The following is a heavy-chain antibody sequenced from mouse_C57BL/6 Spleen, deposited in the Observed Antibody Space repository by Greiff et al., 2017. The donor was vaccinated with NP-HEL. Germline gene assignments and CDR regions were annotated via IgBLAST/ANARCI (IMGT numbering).Heavy chain of an antibody. CDR3: ARDDGYYPYYAMDY. J-gene: IGHJ4*01. V-gene: IGHV1-64*01. CDR1: GYTFTSYW. D-gene: IGHD2-3*01. CDR2: IHPNSGST. Sequence: VKLQQPGAELVKPGASVKLSCKASGYTFTSYWMHWVKQRPGQGLEWIGMIHPNSGSTNYNEKFKSKATLTVDKSSSTAYMQLSSLTSEDSAVYYCARDDGYYPYYAMDYWGQGTSVTVSS.